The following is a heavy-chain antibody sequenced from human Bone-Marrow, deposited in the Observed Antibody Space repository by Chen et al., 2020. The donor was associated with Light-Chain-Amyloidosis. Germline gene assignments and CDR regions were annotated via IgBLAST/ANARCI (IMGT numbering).Heavy chain of an antibody. Sequence: QVQLVQSGAEVKKPGSSVKVSCKASGGTFINDAFSWVRQAPGQGLEWMGGIIPIFDSTNYAQKFQGRVTITADESMNTTYMELSSLRSEDTAVYYCSRLPMTVIGTNNFDYWGQGTLVTVSS. J-gene: IGHJ4*02. D-gene: IGHD4-17*01. CDR3: SRLPMTVIGTNNFDY. CDR2: IIPIFDST. V-gene: IGHV1-69*01. CDR1: GGTFINDA.